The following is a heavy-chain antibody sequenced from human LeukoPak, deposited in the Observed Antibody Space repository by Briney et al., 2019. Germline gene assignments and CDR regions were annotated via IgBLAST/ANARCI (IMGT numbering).Heavy chain of an antibody. CDR2: ISAYNGNT. J-gene: IGHJ4*02. Sequence: ASVKVSCKASGYTFTSYGISWVRQAPGQGLEWMGWISAYNGNTNYAQTLQGRVTMTTDTSTSTAYMELRSLRSDDTAVYYCARGSDTAMVDDYFDYWGQGTLVTVSS. CDR3: ARGSDTAMVDDYFDY. V-gene: IGHV1-18*01. CDR1: GYTFTSYG. D-gene: IGHD5-18*01.